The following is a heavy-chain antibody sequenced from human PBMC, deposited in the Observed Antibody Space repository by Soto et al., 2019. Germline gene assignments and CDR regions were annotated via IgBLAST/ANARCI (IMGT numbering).Heavy chain of an antibody. CDR1: GCTFSNYW. J-gene: IGHJ6*02. CDR3: ARGGLQHALDV. CDR2: VNNDGTDT. Sequence: VQLVESGGGLVQPGGSLRLSCAATGCTFSNYWMYWVRQAPGKGLVWVSRVNNDGTDTTHADSVKGRFTISRDNAENTLYLQMNSLRAEDTAVYYCARGGLQHALDVWGQGSTVTVSS. V-gene: IGHV3-74*03. D-gene: IGHD6-13*01.